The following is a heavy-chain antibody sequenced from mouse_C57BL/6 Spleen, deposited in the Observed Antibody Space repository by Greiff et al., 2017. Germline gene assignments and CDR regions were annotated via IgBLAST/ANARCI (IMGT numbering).Heavy chain of an antibody. V-gene: IGHV5-6*01. D-gene: IGHD2-5*01. CDR2: ISSGGSYT. J-gene: IGHJ2*01. Sequence: EVKLVESGGDLVKPGGSLKLSCAASGFTFSSYGMSWVRQTPDKRLEWVATISSGGSYTYYPDSVKGRFTISRDNAKNTLYLQMSSLKSEDTAMYYCARSTYSNYPYYFDYWGQGTTLTVSS. CDR3: ARSTYSNYPYYFDY. CDR1: GFTFSSYG.